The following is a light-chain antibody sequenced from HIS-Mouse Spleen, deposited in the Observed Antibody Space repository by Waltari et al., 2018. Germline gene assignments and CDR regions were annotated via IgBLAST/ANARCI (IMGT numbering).Light chain of an antibody. CDR2: KDS. Sequence: SYELTQPPSVSVSPGQTARITCPGDALPKQYAYWYQQKQGQAPVLVIYKDSERPSGIPERFSGSSSGTTVTLTISGVQAEDEADYYCQSADSSGTGWVFGGGTKLTVL. CDR1: ALPKQY. J-gene: IGLJ3*02. CDR3: QSADSSGTGWV. V-gene: IGLV3-25*03.